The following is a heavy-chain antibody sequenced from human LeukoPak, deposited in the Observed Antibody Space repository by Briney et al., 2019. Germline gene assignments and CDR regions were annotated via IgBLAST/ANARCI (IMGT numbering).Heavy chain of an antibody. CDR3: AREELTKPYFDY. Sequence: GASVKVSCKASGYTFSSYAISWVRQAPGQGLEWMGGIIPIFGTANYAQKFQARVTITADESTSTAYMELSSLRSEDTAVYYCAREELTKPYFDYWGQGTLVTVSS. J-gene: IGHJ4*02. CDR2: IIPIFGTA. D-gene: IGHD1-26*01. V-gene: IGHV1-69*13. CDR1: GYTFSSYA.